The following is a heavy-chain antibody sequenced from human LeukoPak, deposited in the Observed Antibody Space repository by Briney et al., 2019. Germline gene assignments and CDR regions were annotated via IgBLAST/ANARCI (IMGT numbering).Heavy chain of an antibody. CDR2: ISWSTGTT. Sequence: GGSLRLSCAASGFPFDDFAMHWVRQAPGKGLEWVSGISWSTGTTGYATSVKGRFTISSDSARNSLYLQMDSLRAEDTALYYCATRPTYNYDSVATPLEYWGQGTLVTVSS. D-gene: IGHD3-22*01. CDR3: ATRPTYNYDSVATPLEY. CDR1: GFPFDDFA. V-gene: IGHV3-9*01. J-gene: IGHJ4*02.